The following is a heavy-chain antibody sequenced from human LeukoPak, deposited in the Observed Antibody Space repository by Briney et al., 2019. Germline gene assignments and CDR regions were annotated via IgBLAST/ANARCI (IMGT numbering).Heavy chain of an antibody. J-gene: IGHJ5*02. D-gene: IGHD3-10*01. CDR1: GFTFSSYS. Sequence: GGSLRLSCAASGFTFSSYSMNWVRQAPGKGLEWVSTISSSSSYIYYADSVKGRFTISRDNAKNSLYLQMNSLRAEDTAVYYCARDGGRGFDPWGQGTLVTVSS. CDR3: ARDGGRGFDP. CDR2: ISSSSSYI. V-gene: IGHV3-21*01.